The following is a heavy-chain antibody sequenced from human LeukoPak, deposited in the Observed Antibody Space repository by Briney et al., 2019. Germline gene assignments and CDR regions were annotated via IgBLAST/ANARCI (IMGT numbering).Heavy chain of an antibody. J-gene: IGHJ4*02. Sequence: SSVKVSCKASGGTFSSYAISWVRQAPGRGLEWMGRIIPIFGIANYAQKFQGRVTITADKSTSTAYMELSSLRSEDTAVYYCARDHEDTAHGLDWGQGTLVTVSS. CDR2: IIPIFGIA. CDR1: GGTFSSYA. CDR3: ARDHEDTAHGLD. D-gene: IGHD5-18*01. V-gene: IGHV1-69*04.